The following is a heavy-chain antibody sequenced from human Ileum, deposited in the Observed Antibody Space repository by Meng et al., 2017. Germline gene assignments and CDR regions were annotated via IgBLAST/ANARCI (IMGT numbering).Heavy chain of an antibody. CDR1: GFTFSSSW. V-gene: IGHV3-74*03. J-gene: IGHJ5*02. CDR2: IKYDGSIT. Sequence: EVNLVQCGGGLVRPGGCLIFACTASGFTFSSSWMHWVRQVPGKGLVWVSRIKYDGSITMYADFVKGRFTISRDNAKNTLYLQMNNLRAEDTAVYYCARSDWFDPWGQGTLVTVSS. CDR3: ARSDWFDP.